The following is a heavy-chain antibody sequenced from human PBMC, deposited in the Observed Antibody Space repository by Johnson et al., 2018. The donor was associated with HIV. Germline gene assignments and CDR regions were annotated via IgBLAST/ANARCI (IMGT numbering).Heavy chain of an antibody. CDR3: AKDVPFRDDAFDI. CDR1: AFTFSRHA. Sequence: VQLVESGGGVVQPERSLRLSCSASAFTFSRHAMHWVRQAPGKGPEWVACISYDGSNKYYADSVKGRFTISRDNSKNTLYLQMNSLRAEDTAVYYCAKDVPFRDDAFDIWGQGTMVTVSS. CDR2: ISYDGSNK. J-gene: IGHJ3*02. V-gene: IGHV3-30*04. D-gene: IGHD2-21*01.